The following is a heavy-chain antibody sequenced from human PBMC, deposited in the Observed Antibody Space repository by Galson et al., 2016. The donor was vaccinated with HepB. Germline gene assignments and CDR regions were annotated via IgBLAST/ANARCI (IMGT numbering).Heavy chain of an antibody. CDR3: ARSTVPSGTLYFDY. V-gene: IGHV1-3*01. CDR1: GYTFTSYG. D-gene: IGHD6-13*01. J-gene: IGHJ4*02. CDR2: INAGTGNT. Sequence: SVKVSCKASGYTFTSYGIHWVRQAPGQSLEWMGWINAGTGNTRYSQKLQARVTITRDTSANTAYMELTSLKSEDTAVYYCARSTVPSGTLYFDYWGQGTLVTVSS.